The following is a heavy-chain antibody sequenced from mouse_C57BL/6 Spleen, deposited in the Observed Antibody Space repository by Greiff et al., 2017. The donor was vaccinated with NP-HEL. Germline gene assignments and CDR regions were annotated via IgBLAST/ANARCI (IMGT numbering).Heavy chain of an antibody. D-gene: IGHD3-2*02. CDR1: GYAFSSSW. CDR3: ASTAQATGSFAMDY. V-gene: IGHV1-82*01. Sequence: VQLQQSGPELVKPGASVKISCKASGYAFSSSWMNWVKQRPGKGLEWIGRIYPGDGDTNYNGKFKGKATLTADKSSSTAYMQLSSLTSEDSAVYCCASTAQATGSFAMDYWGQGTSVTVSS. J-gene: IGHJ4*01. CDR2: IYPGDGDT.